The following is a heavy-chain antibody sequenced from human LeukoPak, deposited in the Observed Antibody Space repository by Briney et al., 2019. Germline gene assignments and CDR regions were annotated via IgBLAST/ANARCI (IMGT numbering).Heavy chain of an antibody. CDR3: ARGLGFYCRPYDY. J-gene: IGHJ4*02. CDR2: INHSGST. V-gene: IGHV4-34*01. CDR1: GGSFSGYY. Sequence: SETLSLTCAVYGGSFSGYYWSWIRQPPGKGLEWIGEINHSGSTNYNPSLKSRVTISVDTSKNQFSLKLSSVTAADTAVYYCARGLGFYCRPYDYWGQGTLVTVSS. D-gene: IGHD2-15*01.